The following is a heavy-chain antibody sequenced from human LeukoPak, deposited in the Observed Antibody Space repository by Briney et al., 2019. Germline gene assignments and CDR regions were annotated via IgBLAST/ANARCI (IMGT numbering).Heavy chain of an antibody. Sequence: PSQTLSLTCAVYSGSFSNYYWSWIRQPPGKGLEWIGEINQSGSTNYNPSLKSRVTISVDTSKNQFSLKLSSVTAADTAVYYCARGGYSYGSTRRRVFDYWGQGTLVTVSS. CDR2: INQSGST. CDR1: SGSFSNYY. CDR3: ARGGYSYGSTRRRVFDY. V-gene: IGHV4-34*01. D-gene: IGHD5-18*01. J-gene: IGHJ4*02.